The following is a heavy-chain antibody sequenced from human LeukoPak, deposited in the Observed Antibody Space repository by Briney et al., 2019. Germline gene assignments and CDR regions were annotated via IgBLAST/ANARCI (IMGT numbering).Heavy chain of an antibody. CDR3: ARHRSRNYYDTPFDP. CDR2: IYYSGST. J-gene: IGHJ5*02. Sequence: KASETLSLTCTVSGGSISSSSYYCGWIRQPPGKGLEWIGSIYYSGSTYYNPSLKSRVTISVDTSKNQFSLKLSSVTAADTAVYYCARHRSRNYYDTPFDPWGQGTLVTVSS. D-gene: IGHD3-22*01. CDR1: GGSISSSSYY. V-gene: IGHV4-39*01.